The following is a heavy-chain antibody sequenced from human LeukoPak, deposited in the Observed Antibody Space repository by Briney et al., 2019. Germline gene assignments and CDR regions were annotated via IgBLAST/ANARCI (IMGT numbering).Heavy chain of an antibody. Sequence: GGSLRLSCAASGFTFSSYSMNWVRQAPGKGLEWVSSISSSGSYIYYADSVKGRFTISRDNAKNSLYLQMNSLRAEDTAVYYCARIQIAAAGTGFDYWGQGTLVTVSS. CDR2: ISSSGSYI. V-gene: IGHV3-21*01. J-gene: IGHJ4*02. CDR1: GFTFSSYS. CDR3: ARIQIAAAGTGFDY. D-gene: IGHD6-13*01.